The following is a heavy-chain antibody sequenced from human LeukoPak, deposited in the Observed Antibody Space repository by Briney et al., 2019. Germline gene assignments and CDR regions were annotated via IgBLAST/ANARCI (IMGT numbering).Heavy chain of an antibody. D-gene: IGHD3/OR15-3a*01. J-gene: IGHJ2*01. V-gene: IGHV4-59*01. CDR2: IYYTGFT. CDR3: ARVSSYDFTQESHPYWYSDL. CDR1: NGSLSSYY. Sequence: PSETLSLTCTVSNGSLSSYYWSWIRQPPGKGLEWIGYIYYTGFTNYNPSVNSRVSISIDTSKNQFSLKLSSVTAADTAVYYCARVSSYDFTQESHPYWYSDLWGRGTLVSVSS.